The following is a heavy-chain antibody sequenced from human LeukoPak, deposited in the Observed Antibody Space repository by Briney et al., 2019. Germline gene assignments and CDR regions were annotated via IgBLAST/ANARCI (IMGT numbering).Heavy chain of an antibody. J-gene: IGHJ4*02. CDR1: GFTFRSYP. D-gene: IGHD5-24*01. V-gene: IGHV3-23*01. CDR3: AKDRPGDGYNSD. Sequence: PGGSLRLSCAASGFTFRSYPISWVRQAPGKGLEWVSTISGSGDSTHYADSVKGRFTISRDNSKNTLYLQLNGLRAEDTALYYCAKDRPGDGYNSDWGQGTLVTVSS. CDR2: ISGSGDST.